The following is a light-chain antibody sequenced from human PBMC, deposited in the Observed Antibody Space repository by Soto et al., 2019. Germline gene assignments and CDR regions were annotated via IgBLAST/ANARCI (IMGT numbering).Light chain of an antibody. V-gene: IGKV3-20*01. Sequence: EIVLTQSPGTLSLSPGERATLSCRASQTISSTFLAWYRQRPGQAPRLLIYGASSRATGIPDRFSGSGSGTDFTLTISRLEPEDFAVYYCQQFGLSPTFGGGTKVAIK. CDR3: QQFGLSPT. CDR2: GAS. J-gene: IGKJ4*01. CDR1: QTISSTF.